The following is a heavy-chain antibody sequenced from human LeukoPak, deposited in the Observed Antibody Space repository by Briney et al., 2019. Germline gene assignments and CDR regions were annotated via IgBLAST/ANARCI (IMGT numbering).Heavy chain of an antibody. CDR2: ISGSGGST. J-gene: IGHJ4*02. D-gene: IGHD3-3*02. CDR1: GFTFSSYA. CDR3: AEDGPVSMVAPIDY. Sequence: GGSLRLSCAASGFTFSSYAMSWVRQAPGKGLEWVSAISGSGGSTYYADSVKGRFTISRDNSKNTLYLQMNSLRAEDTAVYYCAEDGPVSMVAPIDYWGQGTLVTVSS. V-gene: IGHV3-23*01.